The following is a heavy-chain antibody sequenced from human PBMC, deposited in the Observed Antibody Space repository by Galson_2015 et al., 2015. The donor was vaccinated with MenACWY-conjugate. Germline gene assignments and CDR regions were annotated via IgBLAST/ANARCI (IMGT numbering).Heavy chain of an antibody. V-gene: IGHV4-59*01. J-gene: IGHJ3*02. CDR2: FHNNGSP. Sequence: ETLSLPCIVSGDSITNYYWTWIRQSPGRGLEWIGSFHNNGSPNPEYNPSLKSRVTISVGTSKNQFSLNVNSVTAADTAVYYCARASPHYYGDNNSLLPDAFDIWGQGTMVTVSS. CDR1: GDSITNYY. CDR3: ARASPHYYGDNNSLLPDAFDI. D-gene: IGHD3-10*01.